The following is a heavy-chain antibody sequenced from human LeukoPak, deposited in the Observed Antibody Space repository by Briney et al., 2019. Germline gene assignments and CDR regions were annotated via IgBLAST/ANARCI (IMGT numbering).Heavy chain of an antibody. J-gene: IGHJ3*02. CDR1: GFTFSSYG. D-gene: IGHD3-16*01. V-gene: IGHV3-30*03. CDR2: ISYDGSNK. CDR3: ARDRAGGLGDDAFDI. Sequence: GRSLRLSCAASGFTFSSYGMHWVRQAPGKGLEWVAVISYDGSNKYYADSVKGRFTISRDNSKNTLYLQMNSLRAEDTAVYYCARDRAGGLGDDAFDIWGQGTMVTVSS.